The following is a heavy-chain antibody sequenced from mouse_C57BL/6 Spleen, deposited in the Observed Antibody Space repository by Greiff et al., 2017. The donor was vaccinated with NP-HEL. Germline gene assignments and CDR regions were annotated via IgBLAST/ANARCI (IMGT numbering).Heavy chain of an antibody. V-gene: IGHV1-53*01. D-gene: IGHD1-1*01. CDR3: ARERDYYCREFAY. CDR1: GYTFPSYW. J-gene: IGHJ3*01. CDR2: INPSNGGT. Sequence: VQLQQSGTELVKPGASVKLSCKASGYTFPSYWMPWVKQRPGQGLEWIGNINPSNGGTNYNEKFKSKATLTVDKSSSTAYMQLSSLTSEYSAFYYCARERDYYCREFAYWGQGTLVSVSA.